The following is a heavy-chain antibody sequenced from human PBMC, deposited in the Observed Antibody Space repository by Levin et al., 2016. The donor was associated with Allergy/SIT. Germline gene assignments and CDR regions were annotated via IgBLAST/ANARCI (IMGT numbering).Heavy chain of an antibody. CDR3: ARGNWLLSFDY. V-gene: IGHV4-34*01. CDR1: GGSFSGYY. J-gene: IGHJ4*02. Sequence: SETLSLTCAVYGGSFSGYYWSWIRQPPGKGLEWIGEINHSGSTNYNPSLKSRVTISVDTSKNQFSLKLSSVTAADTAVYYCARGNWLLSFDYWGQGTLVTVSS. CDR2: INHSGST. D-gene: IGHD3-22*01.